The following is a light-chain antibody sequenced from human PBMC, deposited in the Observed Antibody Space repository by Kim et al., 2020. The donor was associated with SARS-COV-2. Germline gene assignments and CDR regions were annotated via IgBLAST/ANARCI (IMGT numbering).Light chain of an antibody. CDR3: QQYYASYT. CDR2: GAS. J-gene: IGKJ2*01. CDR1: QSVTRS. V-gene: IGKV3-20*01. Sequence: LSWSPGERAHLSCRASQSVTRSLAWFQQKPGQAPRLLIFGASNRATGIPDRFSGSGSGTDFTLTITRLEPEDFALYHCQQYYASYTFGQGTKLEI.